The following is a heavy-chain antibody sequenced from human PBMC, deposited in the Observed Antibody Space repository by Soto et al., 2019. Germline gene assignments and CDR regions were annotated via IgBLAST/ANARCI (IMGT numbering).Heavy chain of an antibody. Sequence: QVQLQQWGARLLKPSETLSLTCAVYGGSFSGHFWTWIRQAPGKGLEWIGEINHSGGTNYNSSLKSRVSISIDTYKNQFSLILNSMTAADTAVYYCARDRLYGMDVWGQGTTVSVSS. CDR1: GGSFSGHF. CDR3: ARDRLYGMDV. V-gene: IGHV4-34*02. J-gene: IGHJ6*02. CDR2: INHSGGT.